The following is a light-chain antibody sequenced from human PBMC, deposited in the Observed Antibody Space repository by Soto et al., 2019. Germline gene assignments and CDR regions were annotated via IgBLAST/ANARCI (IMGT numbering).Light chain of an antibody. Sequence: EIVLTQSPATLSLSPGERATLSCRASQTFSSHLAWYQQKPGQAPRLLIYDASKRATGIPARFSGRGSGTVFTHTINSLEPEDFAVYYCQQRSNWPPVITFGQGTRLEIK. V-gene: IGKV3-11*01. CDR3: QQRSNWPPVIT. J-gene: IGKJ5*01. CDR1: QTFSSH. CDR2: DAS.